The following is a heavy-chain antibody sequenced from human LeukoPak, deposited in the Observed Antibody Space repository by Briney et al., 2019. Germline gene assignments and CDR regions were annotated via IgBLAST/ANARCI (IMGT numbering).Heavy chain of an antibody. Sequence: GGSLRLSCAPSGFTLSNYGMTWVRLTPGKGLQWISYISKGGATVLYAESVKGRFTISRDNATSSLYLQMNSLRAEDTAVYFCARLSVSITRRFDLWGQGTFVTVSS. CDR3: ARLSVSITRRFDL. CDR1: GFTLSNYG. D-gene: IGHD3-3*01. CDR2: ISKGGATV. J-gene: IGHJ5*02. V-gene: IGHV3-48*03.